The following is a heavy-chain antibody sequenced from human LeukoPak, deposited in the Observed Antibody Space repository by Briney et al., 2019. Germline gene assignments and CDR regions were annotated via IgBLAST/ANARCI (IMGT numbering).Heavy chain of an antibody. CDR3: ASSYSGSHPIDY. CDR1: GNPFSSYT. J-gene: IGHJ4*02. CDR2: IIPIFGTA. Sequence: SVKVSCKASGNPFSSYTMSWVRQAPGQGLEWMGGIIPIFGTANYAQKFQGRVTITADESTSTAYMELSSLRSEYTAVYYCASSYSGSHPIDYWGQGTLVTGSS. V-gene: IGHV1-69*01. D-gene: IGHD1-26*01.